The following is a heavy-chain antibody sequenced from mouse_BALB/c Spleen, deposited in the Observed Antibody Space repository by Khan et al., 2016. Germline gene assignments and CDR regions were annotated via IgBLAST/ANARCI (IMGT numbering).Heavy chain of an antibody. Sequence: EVKLLESGGGLVQPGGSLKLSCAASGFDFSRYWMSWVRQAPGQGLEWIGEINPDSSTINYTPSLKDKFILSRDNANNTLYLQMSNLRSEDSALYYGARAGCYAYLAYWGQGTLVTVSA. V-gene: IGHV4-1*02. CDR2: INPDSSTI. J-gene: IGHJ3*01. D-gene: IGHD1-2*01. CDR3: ARAGCYAYLAY. CDR1: GFDFSRYW.